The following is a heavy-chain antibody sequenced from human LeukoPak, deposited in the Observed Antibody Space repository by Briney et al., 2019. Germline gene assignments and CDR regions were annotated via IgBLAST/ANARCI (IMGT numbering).Heavy chain of an antibody. J-gene: IGHJ3*02. D-gene: IGHD2-2*01. Sequence: SQTLSLTCTVSGGSISSDSYYWSWIRQPAGKGLEWIGRIYTSGSTDYNPSLKSRITISVDTSKNQFSLKLSSVTAADTAVYYCARAPQVPAAIADAFDIWGQGTMITVSS. V-gene: IGHV4-61*02. CDR3: ARAPQVPAAIADAFDI. CDR2: IYTSGST. CDR1: GGSISSDSYY.